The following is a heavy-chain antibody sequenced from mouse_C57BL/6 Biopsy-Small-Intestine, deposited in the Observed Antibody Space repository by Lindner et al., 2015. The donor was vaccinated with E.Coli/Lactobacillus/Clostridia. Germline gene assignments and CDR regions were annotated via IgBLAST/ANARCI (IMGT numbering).Heavy chain of an antibody. CDR3: ARDSSSWYYYYYGMDV. D-gene: IGHD1-1*01. Sequence: SVKVSCKASGYTFTSYGISWARQAPGQGLEWMGWISAYNGNTNYAQKLQGRVTMTTDTSTSTAYVELRSLRSDDTAVYYCARDSSSWYYYYYGMDVWGQGTTVTVSS. J-gene: IGHJ1*01. V-gene: IGHV1S130*01. CDR2: ISAYNGNT. CDR1: GYTFTSYG.